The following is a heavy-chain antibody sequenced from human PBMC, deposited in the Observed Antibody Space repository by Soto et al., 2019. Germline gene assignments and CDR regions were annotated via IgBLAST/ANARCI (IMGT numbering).Heavy chain of an antibody. D-gene: IGHD5-12*01. Sequence: GGSLILSCAASGFTISSYLMSWIRQAPGKGLEWVANIKQDGSEKYYVDSVKGRFTISRDNAKNSLYLQMNSLRAEDTAVYYCARWHYYYYGMDVWGQGTTVTVSS. CDR3: ARWHYYYYGMDV. V-gene: IGHV3-7*05. CDR2: IKQDGSEK. J-gene: IGHJ6*02. CDR1: GFTISSYL.